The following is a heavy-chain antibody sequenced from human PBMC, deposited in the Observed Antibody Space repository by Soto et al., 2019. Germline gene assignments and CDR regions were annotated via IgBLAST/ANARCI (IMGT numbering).Heavy chain of an antibody. V-gene: IGHV3-48*01. CDR2: ISSSSSTI. Sequence: PGGSLRLSCAASGFTFSSYSMNWVRQAPGKGLEWVSYISSSSSTIYYADSVKGRFTISRDNAKNSLYLQMNSLRAEDTAVYYCAREPLTSATVTPSLDYWGQGTLVTVSS. D-gene: IGHD4-17*01. J-gene: IGHJ4*02. CDR1: GFTFSSYS. CDR3: AREPLTSATVTPSLDY.